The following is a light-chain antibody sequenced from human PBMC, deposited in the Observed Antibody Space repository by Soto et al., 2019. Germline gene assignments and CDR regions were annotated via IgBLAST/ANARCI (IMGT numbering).Light chain of an antibody. J-gene: IGLJ3*02. CDR1: NIASKN. CDR3: QVWDSRTV. V-gene: IGLV3-9*01. Sequence: SYELTQPLSVSVALGQTAKITCGGNNIASKNVHWYQQKPGQAPVLVIYTDNNRPSGIPERFSGSNSGNTATLTISRAQAGDEGDYFCQVWDSRTVFGGGTKLTVL. CDR2: TDN.